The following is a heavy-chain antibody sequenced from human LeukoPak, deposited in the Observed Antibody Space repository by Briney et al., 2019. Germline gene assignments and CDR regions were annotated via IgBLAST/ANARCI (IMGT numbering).Heavy chain of an antibody. V-gene: IGHV3-48*01. CDR1: GFTFSSYS. CDR3: ARRYGDYVGSFEY. J-gene: IGHJ4*02. Sequence: GGSLRLSCAASGFTFSSYSMNWVRQAPGKGLEWVSYISSSSSTIYYADSVKGRFTISRDNAKNSLYLQMNSLSADDTAVYYCARRYGDYVGSFEYWGQGTLVTVSS. D-gene: IGHD4-17*01. CDR2: ISSSSSTI.